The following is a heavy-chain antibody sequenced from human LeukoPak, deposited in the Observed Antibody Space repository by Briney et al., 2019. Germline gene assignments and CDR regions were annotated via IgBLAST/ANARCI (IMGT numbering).Heavy chain of an antibody. J-gene: IGHJ5*02. CDR1: GFTFDDYA. D-gene: IGHD2-2*01. V-gene: IGHV3-9*01. CDR2: ISWNSGSI. CDR3: AKGVVPAATNWFDP. Sequence: GGSLRLSCAASGFTFDDYAMHWVRQAPGKGLEWVSGISWNSGSIGYADSVKGRFTISRDNSENTLYLQMNSLRAEDTAMYYCAKGVVPAATNWFDPWGQGTLVTVSS.